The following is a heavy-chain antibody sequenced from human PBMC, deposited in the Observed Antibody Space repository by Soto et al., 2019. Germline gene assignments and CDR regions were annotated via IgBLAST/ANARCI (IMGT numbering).Heavy chain of an antibody. Sequence: SVNVSFKSSGGTFISYSISWVRQAPGQGLEWMGGIIPIFGTANYAQKFQGRVTITADKSTSTAYMELSSLRSEDTAVYCCARVTGYYYDSSGYMGAFDPWGQGTLVTVSS. D-gene: IGHD3-22*01. CDR1: GGTFISYS. CDR3: ARVTGYYYDSSGYMGAFDP. J-gene: IGHJ5*02. CDR2: IIPIFGTA. V-gene: IGHV1-69*06.